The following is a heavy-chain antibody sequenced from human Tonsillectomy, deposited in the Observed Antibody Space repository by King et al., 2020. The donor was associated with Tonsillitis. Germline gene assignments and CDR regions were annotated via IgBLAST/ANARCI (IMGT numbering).Heavy chain of an antibody. V-gene: IGHV3-33*05. CDR1: GFDFSSYA. Sequence: VQLVESGGGVVQPGGSLRLSCASSGFDFSSYAMHWVRQAPGKGLEWVAVISFDASREKYADSVKGRFTISRDNSKNTLYLQMNSLRAEDTAVYYCARERLYSSDWGIDYWGQGPLVTVSS. J-gene: IGHJ4*02. CDR3: ARERLYSSDWGIDY. D-gene: IGHD6-19*01. CDR2: ISFDASRE.